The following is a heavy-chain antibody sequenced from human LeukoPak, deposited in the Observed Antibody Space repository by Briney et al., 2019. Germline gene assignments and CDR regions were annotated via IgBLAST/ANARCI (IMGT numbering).Heavy chain of an antibody. D-gene: IGHD1/OR15-1a*01. J-gene: IGHJ5*02. CDR2: IYYSGST. CDR3: ARRIANRNWFDP. Sequence: SETLFLTCTVSGGSISSSSYYWGWIRQPPGKGLEWIGSIYYSGSTYYNPSLKSRVTISIDTSKNQFSLKLSSVTAADTAVYYCARRIANRNWFDPWGQGTLVTVSS. CDR1: GGSISSSSYY. V-gene: IGHV4-39*01.